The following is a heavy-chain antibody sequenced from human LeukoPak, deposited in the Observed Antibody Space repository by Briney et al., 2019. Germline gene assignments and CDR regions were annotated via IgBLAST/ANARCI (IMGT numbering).Heavy chain of an antibody. CDR1: GFTFSSYA. J-gene: IGHJ4*02. Sequence: GRSLRLSCAASGFTFSSYAMHWVRQAPGKGLEWVAVISYDGNNKYYADSVKGRFTISRDISKNTVYLQMNSLRVEDTAVYYCARVRITIFGVITRQKYYFDYWGQGTLVTVSS. CDR2: ISYDGNNK. V-gene: IGHV3-30*04. D-gene: IGHD3-3*01. CDR3: ARVRITIFGVITRQKYYFDY.